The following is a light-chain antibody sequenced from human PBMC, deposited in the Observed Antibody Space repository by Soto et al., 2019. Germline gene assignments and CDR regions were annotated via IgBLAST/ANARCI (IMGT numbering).Light chain of an antibody. CDR1: QRSGINF. J-gene: IGKJ5*01. CDR3: KLYCNSPP. Sequence: ERVLTQSPGSLCLSPGARATLSGKTMQRSGINFVAWYQQKPGQAPRILSYASVNRATGIPDRFSGSASGTDCTLNINILEPEDFAVYYCKLYCNSPPFGQGTRLESK. V-gene: IGKV3-20*01. CDR2: ASV.